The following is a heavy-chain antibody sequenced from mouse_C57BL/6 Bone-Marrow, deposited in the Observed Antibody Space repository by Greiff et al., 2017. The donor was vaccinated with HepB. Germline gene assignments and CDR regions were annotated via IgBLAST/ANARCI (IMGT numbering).Heavy chain of an antibody. V-gene: IGHV1-80*01. CDR2: IYPGDGDT. D-gene: IGHD1-1*01. CDR1: GYAFSSYW. J-gene: IGHJ2*01. CDR3: ARKGTYGSSLYYFDY. Sequence: VQRVESGAELVKPGASVKISCKASGYAFSSYWMNWVKQRPGKGLEWIGQIYPGDGDTNYNGKFKGKATLTADKSSSTAYMQLSSLTSEDSAVYFCARKGTYGSSLYYFDYWGQGTTLTVSS.